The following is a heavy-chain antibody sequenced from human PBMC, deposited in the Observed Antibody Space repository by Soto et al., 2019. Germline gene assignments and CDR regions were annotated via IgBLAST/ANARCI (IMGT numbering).Heavy chain of an antibody. V-gene: IGHV3-48*01. Sequence: GGSLRLCCAAAGFTVDSYSINWVRQAPGKGLEWVSYISSSSGSIFYADSVRGRFTISRDNAKNSVFLHLNSLRAEDTAVYYCARDNFGAQFASSYNELWVQATLVTDS. CDR2: ISSSSGSI. CDR1: GFTVDSYS. CDR3: ARDNFGAQFASSYNEL. J-gene: IGHJ4*02. D-gene: IGHD6-6*01.